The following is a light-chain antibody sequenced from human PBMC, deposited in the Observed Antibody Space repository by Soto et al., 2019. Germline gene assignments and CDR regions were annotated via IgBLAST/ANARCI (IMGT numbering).Light chain of an antibody. V-gene: IGKV3-20*01. CDR2: GAS. Sequence: EIVLTQSPGTLSLSPGERATLSCRASQSVSSSYLAWYQQKPGQAPRLLIYGASSRATGIPDRFSASGSGTDFSLTISRLEPEDFAVYYCQQYNNWPITFGQGTRLEI. CDR1: QSVSSSY. J-gene: IGKJ5*01. CDR3: QQYNNWPIT.